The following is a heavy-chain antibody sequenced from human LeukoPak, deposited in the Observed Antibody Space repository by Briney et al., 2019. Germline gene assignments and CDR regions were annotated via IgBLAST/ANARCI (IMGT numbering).Heavy chain of an antibody. J-gene: IGHJ4*02. Sequence: GGSLRLSCAASGFTFSSYSMNWVRQAPGKGLEWVSSISSSSSYIYYADSVKGRFTISRDNAKNSLYLQMNSLRAEDTAVYYCARAKGDRRAWYGGNSYYFDYWGQGTLVTVSS. CDR1: GFTFSSYS. CDR3: ARAKGDRRAWYGGNSYYFDY. D-gene: IGHD4-23*01. CDR2: ISSSSSYI. V-gene: IGHV3-21*01.